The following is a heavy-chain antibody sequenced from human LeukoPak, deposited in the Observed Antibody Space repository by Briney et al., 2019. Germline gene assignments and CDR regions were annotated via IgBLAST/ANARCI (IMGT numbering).Heavy chain of an antibody. CDR1: GYTFTSYG. D-gene: IGHD6-13*01. CDR2: ISAYNGNT. CDR3: AREPGYSSSCYLMKYYYYGMDV. V-gene: IGHV1-18*01. J-gene: IGHJ6*02. Sequence: ASVKVSCKVSGYTFTSYGISWVRQAPGQGLEWMGWISAYNGNTNYAQKLQGRVTMTTDTSTSTAYMELRSLRSDDTAVYYCAREPGYSSSCYLMKYYYYGMDVWGQGTTVTVSS.